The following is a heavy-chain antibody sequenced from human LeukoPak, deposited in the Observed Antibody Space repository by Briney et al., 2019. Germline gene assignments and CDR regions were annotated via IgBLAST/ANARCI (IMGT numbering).Heavy chain of an antibody. D-gene: IGHD6-19*01. CDR3: TRGSVAGTKAFDI. J-gene: IGHJ3*02. CDR2: ISSSSSYI. Sequence: GGSLRLSCAASGFTFSSYSMNWVRQAPGKGLEWVSSISSSSSYIYYADSVKGRFTISRDNAKNSLYLQMNSLRAEDTAVYHCTRGSVAGTKAFDIWGQGTMVTVSS. V-gene: IGHV3-21*01. CDR1: GFTFSSYS.